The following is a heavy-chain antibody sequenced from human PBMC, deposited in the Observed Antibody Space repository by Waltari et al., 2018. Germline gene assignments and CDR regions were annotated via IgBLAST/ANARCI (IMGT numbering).Heavy chain of an antibody. J-gene: IGHJ4*02. CDR3: ARIPSAAAAGYFDY. V-gene: IGHV2-70*01. CDR1: GFSLSTSGMC. Sequence: QVTLRESGPALVKPTQTLTLTCTFSGFSLSTSGMCVSWIRQPPGKALEWLALIDWDDDKYYSTSLKTRLTISKDTSKNQVVLTMTNMDPVDTATYYCARIPSAAAAGYFDYWGQGTLVTVSS. D-gene: IGHD6-13*01. CDR2: IDWDDDK.